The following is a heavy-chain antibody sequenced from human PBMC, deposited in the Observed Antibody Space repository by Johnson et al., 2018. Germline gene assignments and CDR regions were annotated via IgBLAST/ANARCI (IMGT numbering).Heavy chain of an antibody. D-gene: IGHD3-22*01. CDR1: GFTFSNYD. V-gene: IGHV3-13*01. Sequence: VQLVQSGGGLVQXGGSLRLSCAASGFTFSNYDMHWVRKATGKGLEWVSAIGPAGDTYYPGSVLGRFTISRENGKNSLYLQMNRLRAGDTAVYYCARALHYYDSSGYYPHYYYYAMDVWGQGTTVTVSS. CDR3: ARALHYYDSSGYYPHYYYYAMDV. CDR2: IGPAGDT. J-gene: IGHJ6*02.